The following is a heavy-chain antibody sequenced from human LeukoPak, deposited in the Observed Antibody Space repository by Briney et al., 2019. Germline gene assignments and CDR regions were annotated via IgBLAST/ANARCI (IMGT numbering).Heavy chain of an antibody. J-gene: IGHJ4*02. Sequence: GGSLRLSCAASGFTFSSYWMSWVRQAPGKGLEWVANIKQDGSEKYYVDSVKGRFTISRDNAKNSLYLQMNSLRAEDTAVYYCARGRPGGWYSLYLDYWGQGTLVTVSS. D-gene: IGHD6-19*01. CDR3: ARGRPGGWYSLYLDY. CDR1: GFTFSSYW. V-gene: IGHV3-7*01. CDR2: IKQDGSEK.